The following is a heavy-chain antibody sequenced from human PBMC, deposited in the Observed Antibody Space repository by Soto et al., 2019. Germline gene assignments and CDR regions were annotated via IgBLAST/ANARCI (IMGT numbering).Heavy chain of an antibody. D-gene: IGHD3-22*01. CDR3: ARARDSGYYSYYYYYYGMDV. CDR2: INPSGGST. J-gene: IGHJ6*02. Sequence: ASVKVSCKASGHTFTSYYMHWVRQAPGQGLEWMGIINPSGGSTSYAQKFQGRVTMTRDTSTSTVYMELSSLRSEDTAVYYCARARDSGYYSYYYYYYGMDVWGQGTTVTVSS. CDR1: GHTFTSYY. V-gene: IGHV1-46*01.